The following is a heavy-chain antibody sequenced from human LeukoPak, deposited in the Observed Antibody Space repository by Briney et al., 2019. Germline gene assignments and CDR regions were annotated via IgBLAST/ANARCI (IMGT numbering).Heavy chain of an antibody. Sequence: GGSLILSCAASGFTFSSYAMSWVRQAPGKGLEWVSAISGGGGAYYADSVKGRITISRDNSKNTLYLQMNSLRAEDTAIYYCAKSFAGAVAGSRGLDYWGQGTLVTVSS. CDR1: GFTFSSYA. J-gene: IGHJ4*02. CDR2: ISGGGGA. CDR3: AKSFAGAVAGSRGLDY. V-gene: IGHV3-23*01. D-gene: IGHD6-19*01.